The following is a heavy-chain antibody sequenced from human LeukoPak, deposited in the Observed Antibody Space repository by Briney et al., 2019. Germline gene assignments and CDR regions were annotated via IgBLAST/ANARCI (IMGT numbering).Heavy chain of an antibody. J-gene: IGHJ4*02. Sequence: GGSLRLSCAASGFTFSNAWMSWVRQAPGKGLEWVGRIKSKTDGGTTDYAAPVKGRFTISRDDSKNTLYLQMNSLKTEDTAVYYCTTQVREYYDFWSGYYTGLDYWGQGTLVTVSS. CDR2: IKSKTDGGTT. V-gene: IGHV3-15*01. CDR3: TTQVREYYDFWSGYYTGLDY. CDR1: GFTFSNAW. D-gene: IGHD3-3*01.